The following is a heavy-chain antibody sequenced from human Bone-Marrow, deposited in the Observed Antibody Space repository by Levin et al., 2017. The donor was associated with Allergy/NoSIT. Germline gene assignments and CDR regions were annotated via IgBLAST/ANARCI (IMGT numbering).Heavy chain of an antibody. CDR2: VSPTFGTS. Sequence: KISCKASEDTFSKYAISWVRQVPGQGLEWMGGVSPTFGTSNYAQKFQDRVTITADSSTKTAYLQMTSLTSDDSALYFCARQMSPGYSSSWYFDSWGQGTRVSVSS. CDR3: ARQMSPGYSSSWYFDS. CDR1: EDTFSKYA. D-gene: IGHD2-2*01. J-gene: IGHJ4*02. V-gene: IGHV1-69*01.